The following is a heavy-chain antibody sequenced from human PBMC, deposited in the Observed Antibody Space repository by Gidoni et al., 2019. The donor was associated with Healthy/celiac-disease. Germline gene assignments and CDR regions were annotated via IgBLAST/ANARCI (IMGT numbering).Heavy chain of an antibody. D-gene: IGHD6-13*01. CDR1: GGSVSSGSYY. V-gene: IGHV4-61*01. CDR3: ARGMSSSSWYGGGWFDP. CDR2: IYYSGST. J-gene: IGHJ5*02. Sequence: QVQLQESGPGLVKPSETLSLTCTVSGGSVSSGSYYWSWIRQPPGKGLEWIGYIYYSGSTNYNPSLKSRVTISVDTSKNQFSLKLSSVTAADTAVYYCARGMSSSSWYGGGWFDPWGQGTLVTVSS.